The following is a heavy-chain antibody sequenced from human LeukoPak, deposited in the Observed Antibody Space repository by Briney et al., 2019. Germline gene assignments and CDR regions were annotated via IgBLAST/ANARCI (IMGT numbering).Heavy chain of an antibody. V-gene: IGHV4-39*02. CDR1: GGSISSSSYY. CDR3: ARDRPGRNYYYYYGMDV. D-gene: IGHD6-6*01. J-gene: IGHJ6*04. Sequence: PSETLSLTCTVSGGSISSSSYYWGWIRQPPGKGLEWIGSIYYSGSTYYNPSLKSRVTISVDTSKNQFSLKLSSVTAADTAVYYCARDRPGRNYYYYYGMDVWGKGTTVTVSS. CDR2: IYYSGST.